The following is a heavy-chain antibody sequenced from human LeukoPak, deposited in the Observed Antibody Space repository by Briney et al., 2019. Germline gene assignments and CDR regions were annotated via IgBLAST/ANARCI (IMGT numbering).Heavy chain of an antibody. D-gene: IGHD3-22*01. CDR2: IYSGGST. CDR1: GFTVSSNY. J-gene: IGHJ3*02. CDR3: ARVDDSSGYYYSDAFDI. Sequence: AGGSLRLSCAASGFTVSSNYMSWVRQAPGKGLEWVSVIYSGGSTYYADSVKGRFTISRDNSKNTLYLQMNSLRAEDTAVYYCARVDDSSGYYYSDAFDIWGQGTMVTVSS. V-gene: IGHV3-53*01.